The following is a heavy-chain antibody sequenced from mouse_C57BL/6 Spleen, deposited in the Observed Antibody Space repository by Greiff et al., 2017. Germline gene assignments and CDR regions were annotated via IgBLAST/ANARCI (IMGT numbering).Heavy chain of an antibody. D-gene: IGHD3-3*01. J-gene: IGHJ4*01. Sequence: VQLKESGAELVRPGASVKLSCTASGFNIKDDYMHWVKQRPEQGLEWIGWIDPENGDTEYASKFQGKATITADTSSNTAYLQLSSLTSEDTAVYYCTTGGWVYAMDYWGQGTSVTVSS. V-gene: IGHV14-4*01. CDR3: TTGGWVYAMDY. CDR2: IDPENGDT. CDR1: GFNIKDDY.